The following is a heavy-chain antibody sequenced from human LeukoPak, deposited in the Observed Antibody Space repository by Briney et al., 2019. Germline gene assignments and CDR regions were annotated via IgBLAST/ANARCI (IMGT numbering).Heavy chain of an antibody. CDR2: ISAYNGNT. V-gene: IGHV1-18*01. D-gene: IGHD4-17*01. CDR3: ATAGQYGDYRSGIDT. CDR1: GDTFTSYG. J-gene: IGHJ5*01. Sequence: ASVKVSCKASGDTFTSYGISWVRLAPGQGLEWMGCISAYNGNTNYSQKLQGRVTMTTDTSTSTAYMQLRSLRSDDTAVYYCATAGQYGDYRSGIDTWGHGTLVTVSS.